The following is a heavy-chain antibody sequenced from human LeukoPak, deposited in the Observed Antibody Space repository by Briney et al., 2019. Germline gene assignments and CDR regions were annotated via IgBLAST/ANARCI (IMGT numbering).Heavy chain of an antibody. CDR2: SHYSGIT. D-gene: IGHD2/OR15-2a*01. CDR3: ARYTTLSTNWFDP. J-gene: IGHJ5*02. Sequence: SETLSLTCTVSGGAISSDDYYWPWIRQHPGKGLEWIGYSHYSGITDYNPSLQSRVTISVDTSQNHFSLHLTSVTAADTAVYYCARYTTLSTNWFDPWGQGTLVTVSS. CDR1: GGAISSDDYY. V-gene: IGHV4-31*03.